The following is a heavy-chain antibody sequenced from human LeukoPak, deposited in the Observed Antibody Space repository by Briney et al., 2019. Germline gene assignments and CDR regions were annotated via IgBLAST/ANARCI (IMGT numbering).Heavy chain of an antibody. D-gene: IGHD3-22*01. CDR3: ARHQFDSSGSHHDAFDI. Sequence: SETLSLTCTVSGGSISSYYWSWIRQPPGKGLEWIGYIYYSGSTNYNPSLKSRVTISVDTSKNQFSLKLSSVTAADTAVYYCARHQFDSSGSHHDAFDIWGQGTMVTVSS. CDR2: IYYSGST. CDR1: GGSISSYY. V-gene: IGHV4-59*01. J-gene: IGHJ3*02.